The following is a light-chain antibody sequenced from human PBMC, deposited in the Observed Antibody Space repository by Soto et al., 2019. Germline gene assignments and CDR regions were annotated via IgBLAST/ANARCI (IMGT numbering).Light chain of an antibody. CDR3: SSYAGAVA. V-gene: IGLV2-23*01. Sequence: QSALTQPASVSGSPGQSITISCTGTSGDVGTYNLVSWYQHHPGKAPKLMIYEGRNRPSGVFHRFSGSQSGNTASLTISGLQAEDEAYYYCSSYAGAVAFGGGTKLTVL. CDR2: EGR. CDR1: SGDVGTYNL. J-gene: IGLJ2*01.